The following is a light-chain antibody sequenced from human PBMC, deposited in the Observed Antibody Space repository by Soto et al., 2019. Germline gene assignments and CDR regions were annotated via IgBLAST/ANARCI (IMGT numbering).Light chain of an antibody. V-gene: IGKV2-28*01. J-gene: IGKJ2*01. CDR3: MQALQNPQYT. CDR1: QSLLHSNGYNY. Sequence: DIVMTQSPLSLPVTPGEPASISCRSSQSLLHSNGYNYLDWYLQKPGQSPQLLIYLGSNRYSGVPDRFSGSGSGTDFTLKISRVEAEDVGVYYCMQALQNPQYTVGQGTKLEIK. CDR2: LGS.